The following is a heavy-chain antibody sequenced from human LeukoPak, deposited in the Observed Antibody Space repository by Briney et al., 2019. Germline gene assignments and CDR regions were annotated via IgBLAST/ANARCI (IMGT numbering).Heavy chain of an antibody. V-gene: IGHV5-51*01. D-gene: IGHD4-17*01. Sequence: GESLKISCKGSGYSFTSYWIGWVRQMPGKGLEWMGIIYPGDSDTRYSPSFQGQVTISADKSIGTAYLQWSSLKASDTAMYYCARLGSTNTVTTRSHWFDPWGQGTLVTVSS. J-gene: IGHJ5*02. CDR1: GYSFTSYW. CDR2: IYPGDSDT. CDR3: ARLGSTNTVTTRSHWFDP.